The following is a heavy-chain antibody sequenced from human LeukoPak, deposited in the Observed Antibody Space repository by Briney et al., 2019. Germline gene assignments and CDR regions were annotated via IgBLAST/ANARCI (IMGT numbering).Heavy chain of an antibody. CDR3: AKFGGAS. J-gene: IGHJ5*02. CDR1: VFTFSSYS. V-gene: IGHV3-23*01. CDR2: ISGSGGST. Sequence: PGGSLRLSCAASVFTFSSYSMSWVRQARGKGLEWVSAISGSGGSTYYADSVKGRFTISIHNSKNTLYLKMNSLRAEDTAVYYCAKFGGASWGQGTLVTVSS. D-gene: IGHD3-16*01.